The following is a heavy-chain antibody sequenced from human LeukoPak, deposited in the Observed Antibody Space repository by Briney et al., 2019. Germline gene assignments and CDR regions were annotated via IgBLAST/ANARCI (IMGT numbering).Heavy chain of an antibody. D-gene: IGHD6-19*01. CDR1: GGTFSSYA. V-gene: IGHV1-69*13. CDR2: IIPIFGTA. CDR3: ASPGIAVADNDY. J-gene: IGHJ4*02. Sequence: ASVKVSCKASGGTFSSYAISWLRQAPGQGLEWMGGIIPIFGTANYAQKFQGRVTITADESTSTAYMELSSLRSEDTAVYYCASPGIAVADNDYWGQGTLVTVSS.